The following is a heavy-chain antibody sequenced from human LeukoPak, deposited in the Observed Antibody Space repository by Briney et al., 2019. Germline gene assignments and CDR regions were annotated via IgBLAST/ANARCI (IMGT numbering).Heavy chain of an antibody. CDR1: GFTFSSYA. D-gene: IGHD3-22*01. Sequence: GVSLGLSCAASGFTFSSYAMSWVRQAPGKGLEWVSAISGSGGSTYYADSVKGRFTISRDNSKNTLYLQMNRLRAEDTAVYYHAKVPSYYYDSSGYPDQILWFDYWGQGTLVTVSS. CDR2: ISGSGGST. V-gene: IGHV3-23*01. CDR3: AKVPSYYYDSSGYPDQILWFDY. J-gene: IGHJ4*02.